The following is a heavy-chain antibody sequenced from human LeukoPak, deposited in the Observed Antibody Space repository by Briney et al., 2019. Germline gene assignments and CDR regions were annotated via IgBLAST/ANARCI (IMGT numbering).Heavy chain of an antibody. CDR3: ARDRGLYYDFWSGYYGGDY. CDR2: TRNKANSYTT. J-gene: IGHJ4*02. D-gene: IGHD3-3*01. Sequence: PGGSLRLSCAASGFTFSSYGMHWVRQAPGKGLEWVGRTRNKANSYTTEYAASVKGRFTISRDDSKNSLYLQMNSLKTEDTAVYYCARDRGLYYDFWSGYYGGDYWGQGTLVTVSS. CDR1: GFTFSSYG. V-gene: IGHV3-72*01.